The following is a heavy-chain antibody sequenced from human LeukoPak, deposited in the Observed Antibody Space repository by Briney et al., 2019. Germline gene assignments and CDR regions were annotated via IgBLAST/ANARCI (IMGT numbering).Heavy chain of an antibody. CDR1: GFTFSSYS. J-gene: IGHJ4*02. CDR2: ISSSSSYI. V-gene: IGHV3-21*01. CDR3: AREDYYYGSGSYLDY. Sequence: PGGSLRLSCAASGFTFSSYSMNWVRQAPGKGLEWVSSISSSSSYIYYADSVKGRFTISRDNAKNSLCLQMNSLRAEDTAVYYCAREDYYYGSGSYLDYWGQGTLVTVSS. D-gene: IGHD3-10*01.